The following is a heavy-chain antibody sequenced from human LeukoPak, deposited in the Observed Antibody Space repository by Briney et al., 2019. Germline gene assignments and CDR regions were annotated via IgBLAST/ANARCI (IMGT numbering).Heavy chain of an antibody. CDR2: IYTSGST. D-gene: IGHD3-10*01. V-gene: IGHV4-61*02. Sequence: SSENLSLNCTVSGGSISSGSYYWSWIRQPAGKGLEWIGRIYTSGSTNYNPSLKSRVTISVDTSKNQFSLKLSSVTAADTAVYYCAREFQLLWFGELSFYFDYWGQGTLVTVSS. J-gene: IGHJ4*02. CDR3: AREFQLLWFGELSFYFDY. CDR1: GGSISSGSYY.